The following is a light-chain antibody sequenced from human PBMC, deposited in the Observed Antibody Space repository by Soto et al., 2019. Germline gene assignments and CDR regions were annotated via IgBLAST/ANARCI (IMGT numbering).Light chain of an antibody. CDR2: GNT. CDR3: CSYAGSYTFWV. Sequence: QSVLTQPPSVSGAPGQRVTISCTGSSSNIGAGYDVHWYQHLPGTAPKFLIYGNTNRPSGVPDRFSGSKSGTSASLAITGLQVEDEADYYCCSYAGSYTFWVFGGGTKVTVL. CDR1: SSNIGAGYD. J-gene: IGLJ3*02. V-gene: IGLV1-40*01.